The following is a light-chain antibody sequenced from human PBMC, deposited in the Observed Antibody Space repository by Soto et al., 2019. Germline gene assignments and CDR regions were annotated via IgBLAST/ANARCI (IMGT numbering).Light chain of an antibody. Sequence: EIVMTQSPLSLPVTPGEPASISCRSSQSLLHSNGYDSLDWYLQKPRQSPQLLIYLGSNRASGVPARFSGSGSGTDFTLKISRVEADDVGVYYCMQALQSPPTFGQGTKVEIK. CDR3: MQALQSPPT. J-gene: IGKJ1*01. CDR2: LGS. CDR1: QSLLHSNGYDS. V-gene: IGKV2-28*01.